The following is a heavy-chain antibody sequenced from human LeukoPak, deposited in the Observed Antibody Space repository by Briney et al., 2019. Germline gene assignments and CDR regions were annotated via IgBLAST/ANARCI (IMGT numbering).Heavy chain of an antibody. CDR3: ATPRDTNGLDI. Sequence: PGGSLRLSCAASGFTVSSNYMSWVRQAPGKGLEWVSVIYGGGGTNYAHSVKGRFTISRDNSKNTVYLQMNSLRAEDTAVYYCATPRDTNGLDIWGQGTMVTVSS. V-gene: IGHV3-53*01. J-gene: IGHJ3*02. CDR1: GFTVSSNY. CDR2: IYGGGGT. D-gene: IGHD3-10*01.